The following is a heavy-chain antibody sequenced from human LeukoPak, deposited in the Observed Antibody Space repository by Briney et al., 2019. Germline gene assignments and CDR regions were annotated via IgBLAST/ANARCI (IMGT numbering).Heavy chain of an antibody. J-gene: IGHJ3*02. CDR3: ARLAVAGDDAFDI. V-gene: IGHV5-51*01. CDR1: GYSFTSYW. Sequence: GESLRISCKGSGYSFTSYWIGWVRQLPGKGLEWMGIIYPGDSDTRYSPSFQGQVTISADKSISTAYLQWSSLKASDTAMYYCARLAVAGDDAFDIWGQGTMVTVSS. CDR2: IYPGDSDT. D-gene: IGHD6-19*01.